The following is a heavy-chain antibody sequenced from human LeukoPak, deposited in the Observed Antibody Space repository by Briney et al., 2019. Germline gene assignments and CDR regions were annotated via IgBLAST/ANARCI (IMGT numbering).Heavy chain of an antibody. J-gene: IGHJ4*02. V-gene: IGHV4-30-4*01. Sequence: SQTLSLTCTVSGGSISSGDYYWSWIRQPPGKGLEWIGYIYYSGSTYYNPSLKSRVTISVDTSKNQFSLKLSSVTAADTAVYYCAREGDLYYGSGIEYWGQGTLVTVSS. CDR2: IYYSGST. CDR1: GGSISSGDYY. D-gene: IGHD3-10*01. CDR3: AREGDLYYGSGIEY.